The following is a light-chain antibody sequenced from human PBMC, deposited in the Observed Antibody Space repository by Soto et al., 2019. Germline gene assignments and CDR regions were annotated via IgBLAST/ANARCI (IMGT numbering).Light chain of an antibody. CDR3: QQYGSSGT. CDR2: GAS. V-gene: IGKV3-20*01. J-gene: IGKJ1*01. Sequence: EIELTQSPATLSLSPGERATVSCRASQSVSSSYLAWYKQKPGQATRLLIYGASTRATGIPARFSGSCSGTEFTLTIRSLTSEDSAVYYCQQYGSSGTFGQGTKVDIK. CDR1: QSVSSSY.